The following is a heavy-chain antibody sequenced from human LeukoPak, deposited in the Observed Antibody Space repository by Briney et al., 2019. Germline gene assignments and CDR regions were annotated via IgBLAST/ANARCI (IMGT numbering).Heavy chain of an antibody. CDR3: ARVRGYNAQPYYFDY. CDR1: GGSISSYY. Sequence: SETLSLTCTVSGGSISSYYWTWIRQPPGKGLEWIGYISYSGSTNYNPSLKSRITISLDTSKNQFSLKLSSVTAADTALYYCARVRGYNAQPYYFDYWGQGTLVTVSS. D-gene: IGHD5-24*01. CDR2: ISYSGST. J-gene: IGHJ4*02. V-gene: IGHV4-59*01.